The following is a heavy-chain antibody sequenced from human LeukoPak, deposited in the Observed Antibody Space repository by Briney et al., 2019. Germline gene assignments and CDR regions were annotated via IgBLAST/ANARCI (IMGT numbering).Heavy chain of an antibody. D-gene: IGHD5-24*01. Sequence: PGGSLRLSCAASGFTFSSSAMSWVRQAPGKGLEWVSSISGSGSGGSTYYADSVKGRFTISRDNSKNTLYLQMNSLTAEDTAVYYCAKSGYNRFDYWGQGTLVTVSS. CDR2: ISGSGSGGST. CDR3: AKSGYNRFDY. CDR1: GFTFSSSA. J-gene: IGHJ4*02. V-gene: IGHV3-23*01.